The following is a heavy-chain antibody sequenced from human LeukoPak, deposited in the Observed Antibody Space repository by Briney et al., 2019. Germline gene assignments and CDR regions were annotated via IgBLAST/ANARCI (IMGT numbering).Heavy chain of an antibody. V-gene: IGHV3-30*02. CDR1: GFTFSSYG. J-gene: IGHJ3*02. D-gene: IGHD1-1*01. Sequence: PGGSLRLSCAASGFTFSSYGMHWVRQAPGKGLEWVAFIRYDGSNKYYADSVKGRFTISRDNSKSTLYLQMNSLRAEDTAVYYCAKLIQLERSVDAFDIWGQGTMVTVSS. CDR2: IRYDGSNK. CDR3: AKLIQLERSVDAFDI.